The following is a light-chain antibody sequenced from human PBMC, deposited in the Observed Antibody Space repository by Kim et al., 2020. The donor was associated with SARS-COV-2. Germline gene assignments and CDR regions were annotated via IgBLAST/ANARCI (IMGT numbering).Light chain of an antibody. CDR3: SSYTTTSTSV. CDR2: DVT. CDR1: TSDVVAYNY. Sequence: SITSSCTGTTSDVVAYNYVSWYQQHPGKAPKHMIYDVTKRPSGVSNRFSGSKSGNTASLTISGLQAEYEADYYCSSYTTTSTSVFGGGTRLTVL. J-gene: IGLJ2*01. V-gene: IGLV2-14*04.